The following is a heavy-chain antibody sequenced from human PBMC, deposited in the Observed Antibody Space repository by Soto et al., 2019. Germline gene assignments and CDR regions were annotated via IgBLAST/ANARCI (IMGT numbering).Heavy chain of an antibody. D-gene: IGHD3-10*01. V-gene: IGHV4-34*01. CDR3: ARGGDYYGSGSPFGY. J-gene: IGHJ4*02. CDR2: INHSGST. CDR1: GGSFSGYY. Sequence: SETLSLTCAVYGGSFSGYYWGWIRQPPGKGLEWIGEINHSGSTNYNPSLKSRVTISVDTSKNQFSLKLSSVTAADTAVYYCARGGDYYGSGSPFGYWGQGTLVTVSS.